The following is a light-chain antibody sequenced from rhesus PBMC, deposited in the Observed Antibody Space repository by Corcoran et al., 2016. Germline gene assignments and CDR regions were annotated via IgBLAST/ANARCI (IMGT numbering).Light chain of an antibody. CDR1: TGACTSGNY. J-gene: IGLJ1*01. V-gene: IGLV7-76*01. CDR3: FLFHSGAYI. CDR2: NKN. Sequence: QAVVTHEPSMTVSPGGTVTLTCGSCTGACTSGNYPNCVQQNPGQVPRVLIYNKNSKHSCTPARFSGSLDGGKAALTLSDAMPEDEADYYCFLFHSGAYIFGSGTRLTVL.